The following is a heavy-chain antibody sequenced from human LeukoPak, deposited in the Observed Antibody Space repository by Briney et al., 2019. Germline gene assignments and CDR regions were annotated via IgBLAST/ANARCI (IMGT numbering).Heavy chain of an antibody. J-gene: IGHJ3*02. CDR1: GGSISRGSYY. CDR2: IYTSGST. D-gene: IGHD3-3*01. Sequence: PSETLSLTCTVSGGSISRGSYYWSWVRQPAGKGLEWIGRIYTSGSTNYNPSLKSRVTISVDTSKNQFSLKLSSVTAADTAVYYCAREGRYYDFWSGYLSAFDIWGQGTMVSVSS. V-gene: IGHV4-61*02. CDR3: AREGRYYDFWSGYLSAFDI.